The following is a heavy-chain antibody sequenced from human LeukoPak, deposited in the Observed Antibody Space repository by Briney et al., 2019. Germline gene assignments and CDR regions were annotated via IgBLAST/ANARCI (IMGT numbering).Heavy chain of an antibody. CDR2: ISSSSYT. D-gene: IGHD2-15*01. J-gene: IGHJ3*02. CDR1: GFTFSTYS. CDR3: SRAGPTGWNAFDI. Sequence: SGGSLRLSCEASGFTFSTYSMNWVRQAPGKGLEWVSSISSSSYTYYADSVKGRFIISRDNARNSLYLQMNSLRAEDTAEYFCSRAGPTGWNAFDIWGQGTMVTVSS. V-gene: IGHV3-21*01.